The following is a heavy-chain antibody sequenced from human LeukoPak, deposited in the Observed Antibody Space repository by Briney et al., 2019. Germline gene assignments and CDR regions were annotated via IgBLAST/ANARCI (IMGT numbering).Heavy chain of an antibody. CDR2: IYYNGST. Sequence: PSGTLSLSCTVSGGSISSSSYYWGWNPPPPGKGRGWIGSIYYNGSTYYNPSLKSRVTISVDTSKNQFSLKLSSVTAADTAVYYCARRFLTIDNWFDPWGQGTLVTVSS. CDR3: ARRFLTIDNWFDP. J-gene: IGHJ5*02. V-gene: IGHV4-39*01. CDR1: GGSISSSSYY. D-gene: IGHD3-3*01.